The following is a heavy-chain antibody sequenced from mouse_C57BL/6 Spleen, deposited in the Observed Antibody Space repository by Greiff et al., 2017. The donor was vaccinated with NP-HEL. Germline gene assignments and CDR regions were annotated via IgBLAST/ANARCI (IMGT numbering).Heavy chain of an antibody. Sequence: DVKLVESGGGLVKPGGSLKLSCAASGFTFRSYAMSWVRQTPEKRLEWVATISDGGSYTYYPDNVKGRFPISRDNAKNNLYLLMSHMKSEYTAIYYGAREGDYSNLAWFAYWGKGTLGTVAA. D-gene: IGHD2-5*01. J-gene: IGHJ3*01. V-gene: IGHV5-4*01. CDR3: AREGDYSNLAWFAY. CDR1: GFTFRSYA. CDR2: ISDGGSYT.